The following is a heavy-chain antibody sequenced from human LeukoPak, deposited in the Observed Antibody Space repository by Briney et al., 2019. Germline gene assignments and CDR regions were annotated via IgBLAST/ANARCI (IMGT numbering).Heavy chain of an antibody. D-gene: IGHD3-22*01. J-gene: IGHJ3*02. CDR1: GGSISSYY. CDR3: ARGGYYYDSSGYWGAFDI. V-gene: IGHV4-59*01. CDR2: IYYSGST. Sequence: PSETLSLTCTVSGGSISSYYWSWIRQPPGKGLEWIGYIYYSGSTNYNPSLKSRVTISADTSKNKFSLKLSSVTAADTAVYYCARGGYYYDSSGYWGAFDIWGQGTMVTVSS.